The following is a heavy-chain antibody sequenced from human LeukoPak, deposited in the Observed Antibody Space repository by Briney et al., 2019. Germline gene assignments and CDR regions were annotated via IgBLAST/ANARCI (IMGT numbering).Heavy chain of an antibody. CDR2: ISYDGSNK. Sequence: PGGSLRLSCAASGFTFSSYAMHWVRQAPGKGLEWVAVISYDGSNKYYADSVKGRFTISRDNSKNTLYLQMNSLRAEDTAVYYCAKDKSITARPLNYYYGMDVWGQGTTVTVSS. D-gene: IGHD6-6*01. V-gene: IGHV3-30-3*01. CDR3: AKDKSITARPLNYYYGMDV. CDR1: GFTFSSYA. J-gene: IGHJ6*02.